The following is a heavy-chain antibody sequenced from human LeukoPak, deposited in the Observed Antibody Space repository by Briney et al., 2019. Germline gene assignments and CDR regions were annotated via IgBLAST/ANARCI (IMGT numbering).Heavy chain of an antibody. CDR1: GFTFSSYS. Sequence: PGGSLRLSCAASGFTFSSYSMNWVRQAPGKGLEWVSSISSSSSYIYYADSVKGRFTISRDNAKNSLYLQMNSLRAEDTAVYYCARDRGVRYFDWSISTGFDYWGQGTLVTVSS. CDR2: ISSSSSYI. V-gene: IGHV3-21*01. CDR3: ARDRGVRYFDWSISTGFDY. J-gene: IGHJ4*02. D-gene: IGHD3-9*01.